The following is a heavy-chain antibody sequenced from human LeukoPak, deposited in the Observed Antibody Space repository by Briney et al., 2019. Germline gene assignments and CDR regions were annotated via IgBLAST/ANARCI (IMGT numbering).Heavy chain of an antibody. CDR1: GFTVRDNY. CDR3: AKDRYQYSSSFADY. Sequence: GGSLRLPCAVSGFTVRDNYLNWVRQTPGGGLECVSVLYSGGAAYYADSVKGRFTISRDNSKNTLYLQMNSLRAEDTAVYYCAKDRYQYSSSFADYWGQGTPVTVSS. V-gene: IGHV3-53*05. D-gene: IGHD6-6*01. J-gene: IGHJ4*02. CDR2: LYSGGAA.